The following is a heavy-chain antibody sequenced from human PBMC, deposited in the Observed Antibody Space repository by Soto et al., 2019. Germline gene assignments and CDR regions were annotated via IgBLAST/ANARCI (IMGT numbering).Heavy chain of an antibody. CDR3: AKGWLQPGDYYYYYGMDV. CDR1: GGTFSSYT. V-gene: IGHV1-69*02. D-gene: IGHD5-12*01. J-gene: IGHJ6*01. Sequence: GASVKVSCKASGGTFSSYTISWVRQAPGQGLEWMGRIIPILGIANYAQKFQGRVTITADKSTSTAYMELSSLRSEDTAVYYCAKGWLQPGDYYYYYGMDVWGQGTTVNVSS. CDR2: IIPILGIA.